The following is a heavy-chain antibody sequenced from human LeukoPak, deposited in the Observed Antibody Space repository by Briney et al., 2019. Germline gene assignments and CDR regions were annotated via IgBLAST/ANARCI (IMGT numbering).Heavy chain of an antibody. D-gene: IGHD3-3*01. CDR2: IRYDGSNK. V-gene: IGHV3-30*02. Sequence: PGGSLRLSSAASGFTFSSYGMHWVRQAPGRGLEWVAFIRYDGSNKYYADSVKGRFTISRDNSKNTLYLQMNSLRAEDTAVYYCAKEGYYDFWSGYYSDYWGQGTLVTVSS. CDR1: GFTFSSYG. CDR3: AKEGYYDFWSGYYSDY. J-gene: IGHJ4*02.